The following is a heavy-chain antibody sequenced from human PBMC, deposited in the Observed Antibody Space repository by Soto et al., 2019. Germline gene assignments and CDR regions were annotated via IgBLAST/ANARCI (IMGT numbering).Heavy chain of an antibody. J-gene: IGHJ6*02. CDR3: ARAGIEATAYYDSSGPTMDV. CDR1: GYTFTSYY. D-gene: IGHD3-22*01. Sequence: GASVKVSCKASGYTFTSYYMHWVRQAPGQGLEWMGIINPSGGSTSYAQKFQGRVTMTRDTSTSTVYMELSSLRSEDTAVYYCARAGIEATAYYDSSGPTMDVWGQGTTVTVSS. V-gene: IGHV1-46*01. CDR2: INPSGGST.